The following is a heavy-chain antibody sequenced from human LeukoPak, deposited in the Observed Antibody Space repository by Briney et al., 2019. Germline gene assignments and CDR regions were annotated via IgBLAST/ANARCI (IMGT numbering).Heavy chain of an antibody. CDR3: ARDEGTSGYDLLDY. Sequence: PGGSLRLSCAASGFTFSSYWMNWVRKAPRKGLEWVATINQDGGEKYYVDSVKGRFTISRDNAKDSLYLQMNSLRAEDTAVYYCARDEGTSGYDLLDYWGQGTLVTVSS. J-gene: IGHJ4*02. CDR1: GFTFSSYW. D-gene: IGHD5-12*01. V-gene: IGHV3-7*01. CDR2: INQDGGEK.